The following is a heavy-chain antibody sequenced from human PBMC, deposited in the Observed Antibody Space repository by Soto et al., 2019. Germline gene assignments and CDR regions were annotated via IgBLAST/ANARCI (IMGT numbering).Heavy chain of an antibody. D-gene: IGHD6-19*01. J-gene: IGHJ4*02. CDR1: GFTFSNFA. V-gene: IGHV3-23*01. CDR2: LSASGRDA. CDR3: AKGKTSGWYYFDY. Sequence: EVQLLESGGELVQPGGSLRLSCAASGFTFSNFAMSWVRQAPGRGLEWGSGLSASGRDAYYADSVKDRFTVSRDNSKNTLYLQMNRLRAEDTAIYYCAKGKTSGWYYFDYWGQGALVTVSS.